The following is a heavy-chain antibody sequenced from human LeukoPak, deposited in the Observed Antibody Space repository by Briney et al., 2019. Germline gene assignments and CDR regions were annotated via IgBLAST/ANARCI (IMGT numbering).Heavy chain of an antibody. CDR2: IYPGDSDA. Sequence: GESLKISCKGSGYSFTNFWIAWVRQMPGKGLEWMGIIYPGDSDARYSPSFQGQVTISADKSISTAYLQWSSLKASDTAMYYCARPGYSGYAQSLDYWGQRTLVTVSS. V-gene: IGHV5-51*01. D-gene: IGHD5-12*01. CDR3: ARPGYSGYAQSLDY. J-gene: IGHJ4*02. CDR1: GYSFTNFW.